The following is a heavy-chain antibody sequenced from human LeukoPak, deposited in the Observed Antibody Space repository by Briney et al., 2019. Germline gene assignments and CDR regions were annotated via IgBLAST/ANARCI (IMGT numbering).Heavy chain of an antibody. CDR2: ISGSGGST. D-gene: IGHD3-22*01. Sequence: SGGSLRLSCAASGFTFSSYAMSWVREAPGRGLGWVSAISGSGGSTYYADSVKGRFTISRDNSKNTLYLQMNSLRAEDTAVYYCANEWGLDSSGYTYKTAFDIWGQGTMVTVSS. V-gene: IGHV3-23*01. J-gene: IGHJ3*02. CDR3: ANEWGLDSSGYTYKTAFDI. CDR1: GFTFSSYA.